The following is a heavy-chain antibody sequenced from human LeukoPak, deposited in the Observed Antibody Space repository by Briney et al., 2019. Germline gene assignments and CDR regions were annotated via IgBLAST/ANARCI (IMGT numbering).Heavy chain of an antibody. CDR3: ARGPRYCSGGSCYQYYYYYMDV. CDR1: GGSFSGYY. D-gene: IGHD2-15*01. CDR2: INHSGST. J-gene: IGHJ6*03. V-gene: IGHV4-34*01. Sequence: SETLSLTCAVYGGSFSGYYWSWIRQPPGKGLEWIGEINHSGSTNYNPSLKSRVTISVDTSKNQFSLKLSSVTAADTAVYYRARGPRYCSGGSCYQYYYYYMDVWGKGTTVTVSS.